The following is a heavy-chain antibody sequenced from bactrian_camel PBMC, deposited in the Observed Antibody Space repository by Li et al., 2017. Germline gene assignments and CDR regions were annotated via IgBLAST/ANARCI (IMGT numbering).Heavy chain of an antibody. D-gene: IGHD1*01. Sequence: QVQLVESGGGSVQAGESLRLSCVASGFAGSNLYMAWFRQAPGKEREGVAAIDNAGSATYTYAVQGRFTISKDNAKKTMSLQMESLKPEDTAMYYCAASRYAWVCALSPPWRVDDYQYWGEGTQVTVS. CDR2: IDNAGSAT. V-gene: IGHV3S1*01. CDR1: GFAGSNLY. CDR3: AASRYAWVCALSPPWRVDDYQY. J-gene: IGHJ4*01.